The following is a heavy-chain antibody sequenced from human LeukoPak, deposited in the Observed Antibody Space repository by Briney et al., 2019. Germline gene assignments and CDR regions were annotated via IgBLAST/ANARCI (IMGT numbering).Heavy chain of an antibody. CDR3: AKDQGNIVVVVAASY. V-gene: IGHV3-23*01. CDR1: GFTFSSYS. D-gene: IGHD2-15*01. Sequence: PGGSLRLSCAASGFTFSSYSMTWVRQAPGKGLEWVSAISGSGGSTYYADSVKGRFTISIDNSKNTLYLQMNSLRAEDTAAYYCAKDQGNIVVVVAASYWGQGTLVTVSS. J-gene: IGHJ4*02. CDR2: ISGSGGST.